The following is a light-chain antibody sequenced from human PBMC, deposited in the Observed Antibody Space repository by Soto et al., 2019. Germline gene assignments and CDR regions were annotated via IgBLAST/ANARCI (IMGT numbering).Light chain of an antibody. J-gene: IGKJ2*01. CDR1: QSVSSN. CDR2: DTS. CDR3: QQYNNWPLT. Sequence: EIVMTQSPGTLSVSPGESATLSCRASQSVSSNLARYQQKPGQAPRLLIYDTSTRATGVPARFSGSGSGTEFTLTISRLQSEDFAVYYCQQYNNWPLTFGQGTKLEIK. V-gene: IGKV3-15*01.